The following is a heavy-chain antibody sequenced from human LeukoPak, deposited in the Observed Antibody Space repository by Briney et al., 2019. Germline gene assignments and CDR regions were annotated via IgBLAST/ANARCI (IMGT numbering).Heavy chain of an antibody. V-gene: IGHV3-23*01. CDR1: GFTFSSTG. D-gene: IGHD3-22*01. CDR3: AKGELWDSSGYDAFDI. J-gene: IGHJ3*02. CDR2: ISGSGGNT. Sequence: GGSLRLSCTASGFTFSSTGMHWVRQAPGKGLEWVSAISGSGGNTYYADSVKGRFTISRDSSKNTLYLQMNSLRAEDTAVYYCAKGELWDSSGYDAFDIWGQGTMVTVSS.